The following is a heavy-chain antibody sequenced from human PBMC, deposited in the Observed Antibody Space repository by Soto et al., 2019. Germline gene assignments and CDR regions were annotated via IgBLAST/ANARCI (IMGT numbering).Heavy chain of an antibody. CDR1: GFTFRSYA. J-gene: IGHJ3*02. V-gene: IGHV3-23*01. D-gene: IGHD6-13*01. Sequence: QPGGSLRLSCAASGFTFRSYAMSWVRQAPGKGLECVSTISGSGGTTYYADSGKGRFTISRDNSKNTLYLQMNRLRAEDTAVYYCAKDRTAAGNAFDIWGQGTMVTVSS. CDR2: ISGSGGTT. CDR3: AKDRTAAGNAFDI.